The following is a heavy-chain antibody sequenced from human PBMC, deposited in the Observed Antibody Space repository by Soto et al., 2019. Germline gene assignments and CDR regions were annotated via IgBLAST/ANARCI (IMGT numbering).Heavy chain of an antibody. J-gene: IGHJ5*02. CDR1: GGSISSYY. CDR3: ERLTYSSSWYDWFDP. Sequence: SETLSLTCTVSGGSISSYYWSWIRQPPGKGLEWIGYIYYSGSTNYNPSLKSRVTISVDTSKNQFSLKLSSVTAADTAVYYCERLTYSSSWYDWFDPWGQGTLVTVSS. V-gene: IGHV4-59*08. CDR2: IYYSGST. D-gene: IGHD6-13*01.